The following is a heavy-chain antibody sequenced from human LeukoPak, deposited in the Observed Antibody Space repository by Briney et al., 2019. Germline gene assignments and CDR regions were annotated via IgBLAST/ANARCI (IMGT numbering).Heavy chain of an antibody. D-gene: IGHD4-17*01. Sequence: GGSLRLSCAASGFTFSRFGMHWVRQAPGKGLEWVAVIWYDGSNKYYADSVKGRFTISRDNSKNTLYLQMNSLRAEDTAVYYCARLYGTYPGWFDPWGQGTLVTVSS. CDR3: ARLYGTYPGWFDP. V-gene: IGHV3-33*01. J-gene: IGHJ5*02. CDR2: IWYDGSNK. CDR1: GFTFSRFG.